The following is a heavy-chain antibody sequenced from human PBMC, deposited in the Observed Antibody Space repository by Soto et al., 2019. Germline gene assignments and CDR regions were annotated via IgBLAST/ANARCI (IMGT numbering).Heavy chain of an antibody. D-gene: IGHD1-1*01. Sequence: SETLSLTCTVSGASISGFYWSWIRKSAGKGLEWIGRIHATGTTDYNPSLKSRVMMSVDTSKKQFSLKLRSVTAADTAVYHCVRDGTKTLRDWFDPWGQG. V-gene: IGHV4-4*07. CDR2: IHATGTT. CDR1: GASISGFY. J-gene: IGHJ5*02. CDR3: VRDGTKTLRDWFDP.